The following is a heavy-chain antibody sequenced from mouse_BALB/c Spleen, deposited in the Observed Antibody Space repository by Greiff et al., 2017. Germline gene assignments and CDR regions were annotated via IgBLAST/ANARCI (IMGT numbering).Heavy chain of an antibody. CDR2: IDPENGDT. D-gene: IGHD1-1*01. J-gene: IGHJ3*01. CDR3: NALYYYGSGGDQGFAY. V-gene: IGHV14-4*02. Sequence: DVKLQESGAELVRPGASVKLSCTASGFNIKDYYMHWVKQRPEQGLEWIGWIDPENGDTEYAPKFQGKATMTADTSSNTAYLQLSSLTSEDTAVYYCNALYYYGSGGDQGFAYWGQGTLVTVSA. CDR1: GFNIKDYY.